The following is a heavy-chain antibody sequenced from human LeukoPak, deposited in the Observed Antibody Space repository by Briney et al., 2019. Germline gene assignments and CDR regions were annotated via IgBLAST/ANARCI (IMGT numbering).Heavy chain of an antibody. Sequence: GASVKVSCKASGYTFTSYGISWVRQAPGQGLEWMEWISAYNGNTNYAQKLQGRVTMTTDTSTSTAYMELRSLRSDDTAVYYCARDPGQDIVVVPAALDAFDIWGQGTMVTVSS. J-gene: IGHJ3*02. D-gene: IGHD2-2*01. V-gene: IGHV1-18*01. CDR2: ISAYNGNT. CDR1: GYTFTSYG. CDR3: ARDPGQDIVVVPAALDAFDI.